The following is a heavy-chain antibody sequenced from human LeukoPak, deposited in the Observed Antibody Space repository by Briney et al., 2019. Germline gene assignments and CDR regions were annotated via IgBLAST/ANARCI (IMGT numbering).Heavy chain of an antibody. CDR3: ATGVQLGNCTSTSCNIWFDP. CDR1: GYTFSSYD. J-gene: IGHJ5*02. V-gene: IGHV1-8*01. Sequence: ASVKVSCKASGYTFSSYDINWVRQAPGQGLEWMGWMNPNSGNTGYAQKFQGRVTMTSNTSISTAYMELSSLRSEDTAVYYCATGVQLGNCTSTSCNIWFDPWGQGTLVTVSS. CDR2: MNPNSGNT. D-gene: IGHD2-2*02.